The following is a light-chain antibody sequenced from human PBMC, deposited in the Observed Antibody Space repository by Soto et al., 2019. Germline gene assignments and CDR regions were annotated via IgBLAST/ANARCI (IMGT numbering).Light chain of an antibody. V-gene: IGKV3D-20*02. CDR2: GAS. Sequence: EILLTRSPGTLSLSPWARAALSCSTSQSVSSNYLAWYQQKPGQAPRLLIYGASSRATGIPDRFSGSGSGTDFTLTISRLEPEDFAVYYCQQYSNWPITFGQGTRLEIK. CDR3: QQYSNWPIT. J-gene: IGKJ5*01. CDR1: QSVSSNY.